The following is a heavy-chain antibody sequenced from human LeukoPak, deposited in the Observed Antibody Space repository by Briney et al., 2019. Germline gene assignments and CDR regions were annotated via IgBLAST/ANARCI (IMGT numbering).Heavy chain of an antibody. CDR1: GFTFSSYA. J-gene: IGHJ4*02. CDR3: AKEPTDILTGYPTSYFDY. V-gene: IGHV3-23*01. CDR2: ISGSGGST. D-gene: IGHD3-9*01. Sequence: GGSLRLSCAASGFTFSSYAMSWVRQAPGKGLEWVSAISGSGGSTYYADSVKGRFTISRDNSKNTLYLQMNSLRAEDTAVYYCAKEPTDILTGYPTSYFDYWGQGTLVTVSS.